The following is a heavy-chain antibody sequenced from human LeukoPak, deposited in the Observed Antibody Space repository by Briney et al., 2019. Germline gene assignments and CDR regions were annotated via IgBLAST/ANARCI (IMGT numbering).Heavy chain of an antibody. V-gene: IGHV4-34*01. CDR1: GGSFSGYY. Sequence: SETLSLTCAVYGGSFSGYYWSWIRQPPGKGLEWIGEINHSGSTNYNPSLKSRVTISVDTSKNQFSLKLSSVTAADTAVYYCARGPGCSGGSCYPRYYYYSMDVWGKGTTVTVSS. CDR2: INHSGST. D-gene: IGHD2-15*01. CDR3: ARGPGCSGGSCYPRYYYYSMDV. J-gene: IGHJ6*04.